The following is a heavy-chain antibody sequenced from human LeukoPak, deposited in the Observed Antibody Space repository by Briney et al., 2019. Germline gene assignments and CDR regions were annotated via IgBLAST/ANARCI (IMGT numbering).Heavy chain of an antibody. CDR2: ISSSGTTI. CDR3: ASIAEYYYDSSGYYSLNH. D-gene: IGHD3-22*01. V-gene: IGHV3-11*04. CDR1: GLTFSDYY. Sequence: GGSLRLSCAASGLTFSDYYMSWIRQAPGKGLEWVSYISSSGTTIYDADSVKGRFTIFRDNAKKSLYLQMNSLRAEDTAVYYCASIAEYYYDSSGYYSLNHWGQGTLVTVSS. J-gene: IGHJ5*02.